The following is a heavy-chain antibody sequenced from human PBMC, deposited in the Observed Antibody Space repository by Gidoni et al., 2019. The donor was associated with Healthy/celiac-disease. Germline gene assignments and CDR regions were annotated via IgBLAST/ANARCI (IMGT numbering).Heavy chain of an antibody. CDR1: GGTFSSYA. CDR3: ARDSYLGTNDNWFDP. CDR2: IIPIFGTA. V-gene: IGHV1-69*01. J-gene: IGHJ5*02. Sequence: QVQLVQSGAEVKKPGSSVKVSCKASGGTFSSYAISWVRQAPGQGLEGMGGIIPIFGTANYAQKCQGRVTITADESTSTAYMELSSLRSEDTAVYYCARDSYLGTNDNWFDPWGQGTLVTVSS. D-gene: IGHD2-8*01.